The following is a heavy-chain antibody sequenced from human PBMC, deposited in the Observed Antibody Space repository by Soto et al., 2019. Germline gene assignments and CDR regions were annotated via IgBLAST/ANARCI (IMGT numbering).Heavy chain of an antibody. J-gene: IGHJ4*02. CDR2: IYYRGST. CDR3: ARGGSGTYHV. D-gene: IGHD3-10*01. Sequence: LTCSVSDDSITGGGYYWSWIRQHPAKGLEWIGSIYYRGSTYYNPSLRSRGTISLDPSQARLSLRLTSLTAADTATYYCARGGSGTYHVWGQGTQVTVSS. V-gene: IGHV4-31*02. CDR1: DDSITGGGYY.